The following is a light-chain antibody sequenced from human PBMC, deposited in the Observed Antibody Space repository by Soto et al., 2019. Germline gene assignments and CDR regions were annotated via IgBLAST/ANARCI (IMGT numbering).Light chain of an antibody. CDR1: NSDVVGYNY. CDR2: GVS. CDR3: CSYTRVTTLSV. V-gene: IGLV2-14*01. J-gene: IGLJ1*01. Sequence: QSALTQPASVSGSPGQSITISCTGTNSDVVGYNYVSWYQQHPGKAPKLVIYGVSDRPSGVSDRFSGSKSGNTASLTISGLQPEDEADYYCCSYTRVTTLSVFGTGTKLTVL.